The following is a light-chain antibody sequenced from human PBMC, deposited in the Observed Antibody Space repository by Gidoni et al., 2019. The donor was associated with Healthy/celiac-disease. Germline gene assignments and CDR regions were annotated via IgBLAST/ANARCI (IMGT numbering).Light chain of an antibody. CDR3: AAWDDSLSGDVV. J-gene: IGLJ2*01. Sequence: QSVLPQPPSASGTPGPTVTISCSGSSSNIGSNYVYWYQQLPGTAPKLLIYRNNRRPSGVPGRFSGSKSGTSASLAISGLRSEDEADYYCAAWDDSLSGDVVFGGGTKLTVL. CDR1: SSNIGSNY. CDR2: RNN. V-gene: IGLV1-47*01.